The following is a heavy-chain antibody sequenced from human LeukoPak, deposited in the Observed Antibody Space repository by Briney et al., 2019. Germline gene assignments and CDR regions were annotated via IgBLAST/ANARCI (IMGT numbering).Heavy chain of an antibody. CDR3: ARVPSPYYFDY. CDR2: ISSSSSYI. Sequence: GSLRLSCAASGSTFSSYSMNWVRQAPGKGLEWVSSISSSSSYIYYADSVKGRFTISRDNAKNSLYLQMNSLRAEDTAVYYCARVPSPYYFDYWGQGTLVTVSS. J-gene: IGHJ4*02. V-gene: IGHV3-21*01. CDR1: GSTFSSYS.